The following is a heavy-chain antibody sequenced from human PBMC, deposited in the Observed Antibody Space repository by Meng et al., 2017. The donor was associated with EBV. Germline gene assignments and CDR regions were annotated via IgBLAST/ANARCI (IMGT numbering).Heavy chain of an antibody. CDR2: IYDGGTT. Sequence: QRHVSGPALLTPSETLSLTCTVSGASVSGGTYHWSWIRQPPGKELEWIGYIYDGGTTIYNPSLKSRVTILVDASKNQFSLKLSSVTTADTAVYYCAKSRSSTPGVVDYWGQGTLVTVSS. J-gene: IGHJ4*02. CDR1: GASVSGGTYH. D-gene: IGHD3-10*01. CDR3: AKSRSSTPGVVDY. V-gene: IGHV4-61*01.